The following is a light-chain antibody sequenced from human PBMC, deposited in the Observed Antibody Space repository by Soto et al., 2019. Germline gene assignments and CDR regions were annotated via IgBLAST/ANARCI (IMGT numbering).Light chain of an antibody. CDR1: QSVSSSY. CDR3: EAYGSSPRT. V-gene: IGKV3-20*01. CDR2: GAS. Sequence: EIVLTQSPGTLSLSPGERATLSCRASQSVSSSYLAWYQQKPGQAPRLLIYGASSRATGIPDRLSGRGSGTDFTLAISRLEPEYVAVYYCEAYGSSPRTFGQGTKVEI. J-gene: IGKJ1*01.